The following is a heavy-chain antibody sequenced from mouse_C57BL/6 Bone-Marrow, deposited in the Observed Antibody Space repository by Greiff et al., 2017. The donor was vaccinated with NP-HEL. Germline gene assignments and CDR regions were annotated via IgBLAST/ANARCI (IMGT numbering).Heavy chain of an antibody. V-gene: IGHV6-6*01. Sequence: EVKLMESGGGLVQPGGSMKLSCAASGFTFSDAWMDWVRQSPEKGLEWVAEIRNKANNHATYYAESVKGRFTISRDDSKSSVYLQMNSLRAEDTGIYYCTPAYYSNLYWYFDVWGTGTTVTVSS. CDR3: TPAYYSNLYWYFDV. CDR2: IRNKANNHAT. D-gene: IGHD2-5*01. CDR1: GFTFSDAW. J-gene: IGHJ1*03.